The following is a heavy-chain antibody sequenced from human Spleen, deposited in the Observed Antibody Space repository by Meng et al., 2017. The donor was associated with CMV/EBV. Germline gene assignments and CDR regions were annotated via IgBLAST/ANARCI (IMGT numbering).Heavy chain of an antibody. CDR2: INPSDDNA. Sequence: CKASGYTFTSYYIHWVRQAPGQGLEWMGLINPSDDNANYAQNFQGRVTMTGDTSTNTVYMTLSSLRSADTAIYYCARDSVSSGPLDSWGQGTLVTVSS. CDR1: GYTFTSYY. V-gene: IGHV1-46*01. CDR3: ARDSVSSGPLDS. J-gene: IGHJ4*02. D-gene: IGHD4-11*01.